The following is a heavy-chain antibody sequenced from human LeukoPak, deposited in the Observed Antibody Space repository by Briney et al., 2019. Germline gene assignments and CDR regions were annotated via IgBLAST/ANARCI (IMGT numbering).Heavy chain of an antibody. CDR2: ISAYNGNT. Sequence: ASVKVSCKASGYTFTSYGISWVRQAPGQGLEWMGWISAYNGNTNYAQKLQGRVTMTTDTSTSTAYMELRSLRSDDTAVYYCARDMVATRGHYYFDYWGQGTLVTVSS. CDR3: ARDMVATRGHYYFDY. V-gene: IGHV1-18*01. J-gene: IGHJ4*02. D-gene: IGHD5-12*01. CDR1: GYTFTSYG.